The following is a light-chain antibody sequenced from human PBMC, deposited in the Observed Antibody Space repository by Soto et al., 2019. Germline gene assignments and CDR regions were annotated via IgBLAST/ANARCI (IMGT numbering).Light chain of an antibody. J-gene: IGKJ1*01. V-gene: IGKV1-5*03. CDR3: QHYNSYSEA. Sequence: DIQMTQSPSTLSASVGDRVTITCRASQSISTRLAWYQQKSGKAPKLLIYKASTLKSGVPSRFSGSGSGTEFTLTISSLKPDDFATYYCQHYNSYSEAFGQGTKVDIK. CDR1: QSISTR. CDR2: KAS.